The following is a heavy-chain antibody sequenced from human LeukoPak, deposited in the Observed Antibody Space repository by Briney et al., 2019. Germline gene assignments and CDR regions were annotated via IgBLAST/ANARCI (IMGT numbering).Heavy chain of an antibody. CDR1: GGSISTFY. CDR2: IYYNGNT. D-gene: IGHD3-10*01. V-gene: IGHV4-59*08. J-gene: IGHJ5*02. Sequence: SETLSLTCIVSGGSISTFYWSWIRQPPGEGLEWIGYIYYNGNTNYNPSLESRVTISVDTSKNQFSLKLSSVTAADTAVYYCARRYYYGSGSYTFDPWGQGTLVTVSS. CDR3: ARRYYYGSGSYTFDP.